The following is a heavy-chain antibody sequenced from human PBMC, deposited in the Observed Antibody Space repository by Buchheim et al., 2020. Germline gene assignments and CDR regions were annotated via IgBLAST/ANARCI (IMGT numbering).Heavy chain of an antibody. D-gene: IGHD6-19*01. CDR2: ISYDGSNK. Sequence: QVQLVESGGGVVQPGRSLRLSCAASGFTFSSYAMHWVRQAPGKGLEWVAVISYDGSNKYYADSVKGRFTISRDNSKKTLYLQMNSLRAEDTAVYYCARALVAVAGYYYYGMDVWGQGTT. CDR1: GFTFSSYA. V-gene: IGHV3-30*04. CDR3: ARALVAVAGYYYYGMDV. J-gene: IGHJ6*02.